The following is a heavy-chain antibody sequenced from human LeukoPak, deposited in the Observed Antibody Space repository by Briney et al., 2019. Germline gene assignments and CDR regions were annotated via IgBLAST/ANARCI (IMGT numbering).Heavy chain of an antibody. J-gene: IGHJ3*02. V-gene: IGHV3-30*18. Sequence: GGSLRLSCAASGFTFSSYGMHWVRQAPGKGLEWVAVISYDGSNKYYADSVKGRFTISRDNSKNTLYLQMNSLRAEDTAVYYCAKAQYSGSYYFNAFDTWGQGTMVTVSS. CDR3: AKAQYSGSYYFNAFDT. CDR1: GFTFSSYG. D-gene: IGHD1-26*01. CDR2: ISYDGSNK.